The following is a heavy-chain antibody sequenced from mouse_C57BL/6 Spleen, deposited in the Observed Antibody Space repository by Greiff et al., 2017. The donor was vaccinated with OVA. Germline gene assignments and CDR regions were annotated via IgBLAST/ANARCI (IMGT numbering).Heavy chain of an antibody. Sequence: VQLQQSGAELVKPGASVKLSCTASGFNIKAYYMHWVKQRTEQGLGWIGRVDPEDGETKCAPQFQGRATITADTSSNTAYLQLRSMTSEDTAVYDCAGPIYYGNSYAMGYWGKGTSVTAAS. J-gene: IGHJ4*01. CDR1: GFNIKAYY. D-gene: IGHD2-1*01. CDR2: VDPEDGET. V-gene: IGHV14-2*01. CDR3: AGPIYYGNSYAMGY.